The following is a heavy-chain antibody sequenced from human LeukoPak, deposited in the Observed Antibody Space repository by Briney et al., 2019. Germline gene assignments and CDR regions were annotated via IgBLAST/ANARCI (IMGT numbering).Heavy chain of an antibody. Sequence: HPGRCLRPSCAPSGFTFRTHGMHWVRQAPGKGREWVAAILHDASGKYCGDSVKGRFTICRDNSKNTVYLQMGSLRAEDTSMYYRAREGLSEEPTTPPRSFDYWGQGTMVTVSS. CDR3: AREGLSEEPTTPPRSFDY. CDR2: ILHDASGK. V-gene: IGHV3-33*05. CDR1: GFTFRTHG. J-gene: IGHJ4*02. D-gene: IGHD1-1*01.